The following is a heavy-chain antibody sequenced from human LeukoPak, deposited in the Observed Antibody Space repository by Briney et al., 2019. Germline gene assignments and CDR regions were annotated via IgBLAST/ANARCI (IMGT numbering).Heavy chain of an antibody. J-gene: IGHJ4*02. CDR1: GGSISSYY. D-gene: IGHD1-26*01. Sequence: SETLSLTCTVSGGSISSYYWSWIRQPPGKGLEWIGYIYYSGSTNYNPSLKSRVTISVDTSKNQFSLKLTSVTAADTAVYYCARLGGGSSYPLWGQGILVTVSS. CDR2: IYYSGST. CDR3: ARLGGGSSYPL. V-gene: IGHV4-59*08.